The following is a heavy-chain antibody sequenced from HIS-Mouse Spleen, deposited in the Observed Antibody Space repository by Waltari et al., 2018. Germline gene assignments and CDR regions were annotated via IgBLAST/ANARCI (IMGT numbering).Heavy chain of an antibody. CDR2: ISLNSGSI. D-gene: IGHD6-13*01. CDR3: AKDSSSWYYFDY. J-gene: IGHJ4*02. Sequence: EVQLVESGGGLVQPGRSLRLSCAASGFTFDDYAMHWVRQAPGKGLEWVSGISLNSGSIGYADSVKGRFTISRDNAKNSLYLQMNSLRAEDTALYYCAKDSSSWYYFDYWGQGTLVTVSS. V-gene: IGHV3-9*01. CDR1: GFTFDDYA.